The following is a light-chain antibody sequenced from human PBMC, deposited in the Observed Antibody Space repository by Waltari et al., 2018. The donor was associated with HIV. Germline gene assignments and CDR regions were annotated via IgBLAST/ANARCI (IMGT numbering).Light chain of an antibody. CDR2: VNT. V-gene: IGLV1-40*01. J-gene: IGLJ3*02. CDR3: QSYDSSLSAWV. CDR1: STNLGAVSL. Sequence: QSVLTQPPSPAAAPGQTVTISGTGNSTNLGAVSLLHWYQQLPGTAPKLLIYVNTVRPSGVPDRFSGSKSGTSASLAITGLQADDEADYYCQSYDSSLSAWVFGGGTKLTVL.